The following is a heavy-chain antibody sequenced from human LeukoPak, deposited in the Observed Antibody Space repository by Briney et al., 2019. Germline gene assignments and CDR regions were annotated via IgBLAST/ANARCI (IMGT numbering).Heavy chain of an antibody. Sequence: SETLSLTCTVSGGSISSYYWSWIRQPPGKGLEWIGYIYYSGSTNYIPSLKSRVTISVDTSKNQFSLKLSSVTAADTAVYYCARDVSQYYDFWSGYHNWFDPWGQGTLVTVSS. J-gene: IGHJ5*02. CDR2: IYYSGST. D-gene: IGHD3-3*01. CDR1: GGSISSYY. V-gene: IGHV4-59*01. CDR3: ARDVSQYYDFWSGYHNWFDP.